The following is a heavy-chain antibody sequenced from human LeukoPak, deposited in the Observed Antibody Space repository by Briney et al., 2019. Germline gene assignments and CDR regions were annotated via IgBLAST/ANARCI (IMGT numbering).Heavy chain of an antibody. J-gene: IGHJ1*01. Sequence: SETLSLTCTVSGGSLSSYYWSWIRQPPGKGLEWVGSIYYSGSTNYNPSLKSRVTISLDTSKNQFSLQLSSVTAADTAVYYCARIAASVTVWGQGTLVTVSS. CDR3: ARIAASVTV. D-gene: IGHD6-13*01. CDR2: IYYSGST. V-gene: IGHV4-59*08. CDR1: GGSLSSYY.